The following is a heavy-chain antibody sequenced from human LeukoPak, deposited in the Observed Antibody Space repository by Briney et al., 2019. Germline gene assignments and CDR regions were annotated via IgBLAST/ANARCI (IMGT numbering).Heavy chain of an antibody. V-gene: IGHV3-7*01. CDR3: ARYRGYGWLPLDY. J-gene: IGHJ4*02. Sequence: PGGSLRLSCAASGFTFSSYWMSWVRQAPGKGLEWVANIKQDGSEKYYVDSVKGRFTISRDNAKNSLYLQMNSLRAEDTAVYYCARYRGYGWLPLDYWGQGTLVTVSS. CDR1: GFTFSSYW. CDR2: IKQDGSEK. D-gene: IGHD3-9*01.